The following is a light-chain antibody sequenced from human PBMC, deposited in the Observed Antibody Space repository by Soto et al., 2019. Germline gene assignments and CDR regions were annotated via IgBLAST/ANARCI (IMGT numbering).Light chain of an antibody. CDR2: WAS. CDR1: QSVLYNSDNKNY. CDR3: QQYYTTLS. V-gene: IGKV4-1*01. Sequence: DIVMTQSPDSLAVSLGERATINCKSSQSVLYNSDNKNYLAWYQQKAGQPPKLLIYWASTRDSGVPDRFSGSGSGADFTPTINNLQPEDVAVYYCQQYYTTLSFGGGTKVEIK. J-gene: IGKJ4*01.